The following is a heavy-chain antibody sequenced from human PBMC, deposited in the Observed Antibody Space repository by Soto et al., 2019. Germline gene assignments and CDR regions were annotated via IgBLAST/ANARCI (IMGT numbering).Heavy chain of an antibody. Sequence: SETLSLTCTVSGGSISSSGYYWSWIRQHPGKGLEWIGYIYDSGSTYYNPSLKSRVNISVDTSKNQFSLKLSSVTAADTAVYYCAREEGGGYDHRWFDPWGQGTLVTVSS. CDR2: IYDSGST. CDR3: AREEGGGYDHRWFDP. D-gene: IGHD5-12*01. J-gene: IGHJ5*02. V-gene: IGHV4-31*03. CDR1: GGSISSSGYY.